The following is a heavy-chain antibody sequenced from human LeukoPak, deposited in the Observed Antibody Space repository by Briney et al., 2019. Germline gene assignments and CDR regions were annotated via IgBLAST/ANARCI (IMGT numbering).Heavy chain of an antibody. CDR3: AKPFSGSYQYYFDH. D-gene: IGHD1-26*01. CDR2: IWFDGSNK. CDR1: GFTFSSYG. V-gene: IGHV3-33*06. Sequence: GRSLRLSCAASGFTFSSYGMHWVRQAPGKGLEWLALIWFDGSNKFYADSVQGRFTVSRDASKVYLQMNTLRAEDTAIYYCAKPFSGSYQYYFDHWGRGALVTVSS. J-gene: IGHJ4*02.